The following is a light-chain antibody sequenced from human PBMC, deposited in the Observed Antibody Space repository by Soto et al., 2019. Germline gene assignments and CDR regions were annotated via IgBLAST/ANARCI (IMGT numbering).Light chain of an antibody. CDR2: ANT. V-gene: IGLV1-40*01. Sequence: QSVLTQPPSVSGAPGQRVTISCTGSSSNIGAYYDVHWYQHLPGTAPKLLIYANTNRPSGVPDRFSGSKSGTSASLAITGLQAEDEADYYCQSYDSSLSGSVFGGGTKLTVL. J-gene: IGLJ2*01. CDR3: QSYDSSLSGSV. CDR1: SSNIGAYYD.